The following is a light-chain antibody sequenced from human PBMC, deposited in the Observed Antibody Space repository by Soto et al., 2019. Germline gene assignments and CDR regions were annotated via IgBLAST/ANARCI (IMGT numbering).Light chain of an antibody. Sequence: EIVLTQSPATLSLSPGDRATLSCRASQSVDRYLAWYHEKPGQAPRLLIYDTSDRATGIPDRFSGSGSGTDFTLSISSVEPEDFALYYCQQGSNWYTFGQGTKLEIK. CDR1: QSVDRY. V-gene: IGKV3-11*01. J-gene: IGKJ2*01. CDR2: DTS. CDR3: QQGSNWYT.